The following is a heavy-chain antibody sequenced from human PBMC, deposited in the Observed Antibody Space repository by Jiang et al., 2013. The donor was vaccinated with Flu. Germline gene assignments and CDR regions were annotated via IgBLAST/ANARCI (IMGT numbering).Heavy chain of an antibody. D-gene: IGHD5-18*01. V-gene: IGHV1-18*01. CDR3: VRDGRYGVYYFDY. Sequence: GAEVKKPGASMKVSCKTSGYTFTNFGITWVRQAPGQGLEWMGWISVYNGNTNYAQNLQDRVIMTTDTSTNTAYMELKSLRSDDTAVYYCVRDGRYGVYYFDYWGQGTLVTVSS. CDR2: ISVYNGNT. CDR1: GYTFTNFG. J-gene: IGHJ4*02.